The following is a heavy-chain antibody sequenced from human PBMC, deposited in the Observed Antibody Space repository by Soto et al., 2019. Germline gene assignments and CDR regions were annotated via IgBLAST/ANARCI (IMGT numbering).Heavy chain of an antibody. CDR2: IYSGGYT. J-gene: IGHJ4*02. V-gene: IGHV3-53*01. CDR3: ATHPGGGGY. CDR1: GFTVSNNY. Sequence: EVQLVESGGGLIQPGGSLRLSCAVSGFTVSNNYMSWVRQAPGKGLEGVSVIYSGGYTAYGDSVKGRFTISRDNSKNTPFLQRNSRGPPDRAVFFCATHPGGGGYWGQGTLVTVSS. D-gene: IGHD3-10*01.